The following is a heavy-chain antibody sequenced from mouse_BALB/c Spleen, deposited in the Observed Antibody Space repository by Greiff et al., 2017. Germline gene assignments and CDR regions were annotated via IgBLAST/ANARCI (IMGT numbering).Heavy chain of an antibody. D-gene: IGHD3-3*01. Sequence: EVQLVESGGGLVKPGGSLKLSCAASGFAFSSYDMSWVSQTPEKGLEWVAYISSGGGSTYYPDTVKGRFTISRDNAKNTLYLQMSSLKSEDTAMYYCARHRGLREIAYWGQGTLVTVSA. CDR1: GFAFSSYD. J-gene: IGHJ3*01. CDR3: ARHRGLREIAY. CDR2: ISSGGGST. V-gene: IGHV5-12-1*01.